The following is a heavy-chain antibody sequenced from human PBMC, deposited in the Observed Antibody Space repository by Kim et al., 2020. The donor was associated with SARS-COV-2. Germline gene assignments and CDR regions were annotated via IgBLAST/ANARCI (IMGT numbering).Heavy chain of an antibody. J-gene: IGHJ6*02. V-gene: IGHV3-49*02. CDR3: TREPHTWYYYYGMDV. Sequence: EAVKGRFTISRDDSKSIAYLQMNSLKTEDTAVYYCTREPHTWYYYYGMDVWGQGTTVTVSS.